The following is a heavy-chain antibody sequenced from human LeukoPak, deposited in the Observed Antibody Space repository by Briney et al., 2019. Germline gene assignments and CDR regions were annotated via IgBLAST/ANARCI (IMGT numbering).Heavy chain of an antibody. D-gene: IGHD5-12*01. CDR1: GFTFDDYA. CDR2: ISWNSGSI. CDR3: VRDEGGYSASWFDY. Sequence: PGRSLRLSCAASGFTFDDYAMYWVRQAPGKGLEWVSGISWNSGSIGYADSVKGRFTISRDNAKNSLYLQMNSLRAEDTALYYCVRDEGGYSASWFDYWGQGTLVTVSS. J-gene: IGHJ5*01. V-gene: IGHV3-9*01.